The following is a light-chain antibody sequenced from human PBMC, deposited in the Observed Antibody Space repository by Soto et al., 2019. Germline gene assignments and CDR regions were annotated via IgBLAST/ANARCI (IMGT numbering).Light chain of an antibody. Sequence: QSALTQPASVSGSPGQSITISCTGTSSDVGGYNYVSWYQQHPGKAPKLMIYDVSNRPSGVSNRFSGSKSGNTDSLTISGLQAEDAADYYCSSYTSSSTYVFGTGTKVTVL. J-gene: IGLJ1*01. V-gene: IGLV2-14*01. CDR2: DVS. CDR1: SSDVGGYNY. CDR3: SSYTSSSTYV.